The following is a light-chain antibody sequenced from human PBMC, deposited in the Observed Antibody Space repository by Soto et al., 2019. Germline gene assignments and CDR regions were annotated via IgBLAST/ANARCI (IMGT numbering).Light chain of an antibody. CDR1: QSVRSGY. Sequence: EIVLTQSPGTLSLSPGERSTLSCRSSQSVRSGYFAWYQQKPGQAPRLLIVGASSRATGIPDRFSGGGSGTDFTLTISRLEPEDFALYYCHQYDNSPLTFGGGTKVDI. V-gene: IGKV3-20*01. CDR2: GAS. CDR3: HQYDNSPLT. J-gene: IGKJ4*01.